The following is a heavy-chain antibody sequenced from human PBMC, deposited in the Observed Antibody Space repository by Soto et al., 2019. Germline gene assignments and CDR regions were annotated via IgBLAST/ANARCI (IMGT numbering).Heavy chain of an antibody. Sequence: PGWSLRLSCAASGFTFSSYGMHLVRQAPGKGLEWVAVISYDGSNKYYVDSVKGRFTISRDKSKNTLYLQMNSLRPKDTAVYYCARQHGYAFDIWGQGSMVTVS. CDR2: ISYDGSNK. J-gene: IGHJ3*02. V-gene: IGHV3-30*03. CDR3: ARQHGYAFDI. D-gene: IGHD2-2*03. CDR1: GFTFSSYG.